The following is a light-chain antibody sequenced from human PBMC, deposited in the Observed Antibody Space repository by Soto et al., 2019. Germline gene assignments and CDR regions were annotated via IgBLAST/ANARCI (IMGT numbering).Light chain of an antibody. CDR2: DAS. CDR3: QQRSNWPGYT. CDR1: QSVSSY. V-gene: IGKV3-11*01. Sequence: EIVLTQSPATLSLSPGERATLSCRASQSVSSYLACYQQKPGQAPRLLIYDASNRATGIPARFSGSGSGTDFTLTISSLEPEDFAVYDCQQRSNWPGYTFGQGTKLEIK. J-gene: IGKJ2*01.